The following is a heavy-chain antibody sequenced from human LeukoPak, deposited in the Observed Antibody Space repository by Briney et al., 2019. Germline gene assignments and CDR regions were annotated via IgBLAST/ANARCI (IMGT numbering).Heavy chain of an antibody. J-gene: IGHJ5*02. CDR2: IYHSGNT. V-gene: IGHV4-39*01. D-gene: IGHD3-10*01. CDR3: ARLHGSGAQNCSRFDP. Sequence: PSETLSLTCTVSGGSISSSSYYWGWIRQPPGKGLEWIGNIYHSGNTYYNSSLKSRVTISVDTSKNQFSLKLSSVTAADTAVYYCARLHGSGAQNCSRFDPWGQGTLVTVSS. CDR1: GGSISSSSYY.